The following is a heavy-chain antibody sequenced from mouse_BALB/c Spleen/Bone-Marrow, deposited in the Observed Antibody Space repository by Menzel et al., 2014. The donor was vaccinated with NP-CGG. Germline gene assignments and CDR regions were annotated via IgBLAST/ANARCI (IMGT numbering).Heavy chain of an antibody. CDR1: GYTFTDYN. CDR2: IYPYNGGT. D-gene: IGHD2-12*01. CDR3: AITTLYAMDY. V-gene: IGHV1S29*02. Sequence: EVKLKESGPELVKPGPSVKISCKASGYTFTDYNMHWVKQSHGKSLEWIGYIYPYNGGTAYNQKFKSKATLTVDNSSSTANIELRNLTAVDSSVYYCAITTLYAMDYWGQGTSVTVSS. J-gene: IGHJ4*01.